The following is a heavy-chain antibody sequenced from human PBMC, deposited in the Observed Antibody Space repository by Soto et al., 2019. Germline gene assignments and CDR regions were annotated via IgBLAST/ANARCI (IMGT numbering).Heavy chain of an antibody. CDR2: IYYSGST. J-gene: IGHJ4*02. Sequence: SETLSLTCTVSGGSISSYYWSWIRQPPGKGLEWIGYIYYSGSTNYNPSLKSRVTISVDTSKNQFSLKLSSVTAADTAVYYCARTGYSSSWRKFDYWGQGTLVTVSS. D-gene: IGHD6-13*01. V-gene: IGHV4-59*01. CDR1: GGSISSYY. CDR3: ARTGYSSSWRKFDY.